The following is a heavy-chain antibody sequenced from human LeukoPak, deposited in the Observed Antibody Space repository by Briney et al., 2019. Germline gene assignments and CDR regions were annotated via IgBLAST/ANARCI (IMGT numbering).Heavy chain of an antibody. CDR3: AHTNPIGPPGY. J-gene: IGHJ4*02. Sequence: SGPTLVQPTQPLTLTCTFSGFSLSTSGVGVGWIRQPPGKALEWLALIYWDDDKRYSPSLKSRLTITKDTSKNQVVLTMTNMDPLDTATYYCAHTNPIGPPGYWGQGTLVTVSS. CDR2: IYWDDDK. D-gene: IGHD1-14*01. CDR1: GFSLSTSGVG. V-gene: IGHV2-5*02.